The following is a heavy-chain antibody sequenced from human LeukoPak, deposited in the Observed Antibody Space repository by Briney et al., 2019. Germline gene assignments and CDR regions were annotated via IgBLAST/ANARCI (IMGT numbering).Heavy chain of an antibody. CDR1: GYSISNGHY. CDR2: NCHSGST. D-gene: IGHD1-20*01. J-gene: IGHJ6*03. V-gene: IGHV4-38-2*02. Sequence: SETLSLTCTVSGYSISNGHYWGWIRPPPGKGLEWIGNNCHSGSTYYNPSLKSRVTISGDTSKNQFSLKPTSVTAADTAVYYCERAGNLNVLYYYYYMDVWGKGTTVTISS. CDR3: ERAGNLNVLYYYYYMDV.